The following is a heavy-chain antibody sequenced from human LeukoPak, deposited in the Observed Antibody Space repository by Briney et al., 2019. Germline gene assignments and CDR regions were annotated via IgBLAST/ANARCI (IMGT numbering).Heavy chain of an antibody. CDR2: ISYDETNK. Sequence: GRSLRLSCAASGLTFSNYAMHWVRQAPGKGLEWVAVISYDETNKYYTDSVKGRFTISRGNSKNTLYLQMNSLRAEDTAVYYCASDFDYWGQGTLVTVSS. J-gene: IGHJ4*02. CDR1: GLTFSNYA. V-gene: IGHV3-30-3*01. CDR3: ASDFDY.